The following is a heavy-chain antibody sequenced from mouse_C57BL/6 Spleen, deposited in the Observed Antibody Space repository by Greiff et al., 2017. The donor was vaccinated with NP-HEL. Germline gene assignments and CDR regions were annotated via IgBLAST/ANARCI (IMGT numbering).Heavy chain of an antibody. CDR3: ARGGLTGTGDYFDY. Sequence: QVQLQQPGAELVRPGSSVKLSCKASGYTFTSYWMHWVKQRPIQGLEWIGNIDPSDSETHYNQKFKDKATLTVDKSSSTAYMQLSSLTSEDSAVYYCARGGLTGTGDYFDYWGQGTTLTVSS. V-gene: IGHV1-52*01. CDR2: IDPSDSET. J-gene: IGHJ2*01. CDR1: GYTFTSYW. D-gene: IGHD4-1*01.